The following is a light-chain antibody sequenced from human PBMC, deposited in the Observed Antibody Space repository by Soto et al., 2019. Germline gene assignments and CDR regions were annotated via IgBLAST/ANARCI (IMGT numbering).Light chain of an antibody. Sequence: DIQMTQSPSSLSASVGDRVTITCQASQDISHYLNWYQQKPGKAPKLLIYDASNLQTGVPSRFSASGSGTDFTFTISSLQPEDIATYYCQQRRSWPLTFGGGTKVEIK. CDR2: DAS. J-gene: IGKJ4*01. CDR3: QQRRSWPLT. CDR1: QDISHY. V-gene: IGKV1-33*01.